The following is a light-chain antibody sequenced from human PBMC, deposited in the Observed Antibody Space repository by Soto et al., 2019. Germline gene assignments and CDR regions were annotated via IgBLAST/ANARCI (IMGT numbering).Light chain of an antibody. V-gene: IGLV1-51*01. CDR3: GAWDSSLSAGV. CDR1: SSNIGNNF. CDR2: DNN. J-gene: IGLJ3*02. Sequence: QSVLTQPPSVSAAPGQKVTISCSGSSSNIGNNFVSWYQQLPGTAPKLLVYDNNNRPSGVPDRFSGSKSGPSATLGITGLQTGDEADYYCGAWDSSLSAGVFGGGTKLTVL.